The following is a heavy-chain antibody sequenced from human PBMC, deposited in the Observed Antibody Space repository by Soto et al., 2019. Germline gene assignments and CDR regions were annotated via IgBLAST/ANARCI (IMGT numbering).Heavy chain of an antibody. CDR2: ISGSGAGT. J-gene: IGHJ6*02. CDR1: GFPFSSYA. V-gene: IGHV3-23*01. Sequence: EVHLLESGGGLVQPGGSLRLSCAASGFPFSSYAMSWVRQAPGKGLEWVSGISGSGAGTYYADSVQGRFTISRDNSENTLYLEMNSLRAEDPAVYYCANARYCSGGSCYGLPYYYGMDVWGQGTTVTVSS. D-gene: IGHD2-15*01. CDR3: ANARYCSGGSCYGLPYYYGMDV.